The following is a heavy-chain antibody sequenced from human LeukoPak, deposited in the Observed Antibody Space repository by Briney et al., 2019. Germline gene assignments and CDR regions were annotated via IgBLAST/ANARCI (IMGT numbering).Heavy chain of an antibody. CDR3: ASTLDY. CDR2: ISYDGSNK. J-gene: IGHJ4*02. V-gene: IGHV3-30*04. CDR1: GFTFSSYA. Sequence: GGSLRLSCAASGFTFSSYAMHWVRQAPGKGLEWVAVISYDGSNKYYTDSVKGRFTISRDNSKNTLYLQMNSLRAEDTAVYYCASTLDYWGQGTLVTVSS.